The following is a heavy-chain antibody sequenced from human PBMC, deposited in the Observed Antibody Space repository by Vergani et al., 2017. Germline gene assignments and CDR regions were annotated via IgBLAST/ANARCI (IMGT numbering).Heavy chain of an antibody. CDR3: ARGAYITGWYEVSSYYYYGMDV. Sequence: QVQLQESGPGLVKPSQTLSLTCTVSGDSISSGSYYWSWIRQPAGQGLEWIGRIYARGSTNYNPSLRSRVTISVDTSKNQFSLKLGSVTAADTAVYYCARGAYITGWYEVSSYYYYGMDVWGQGTTVTVSS. CDR1: GDSISSGSYY. D-gene: IGHD6-19*01. J-gene: IGHJ6*02. V-gene: IGHV4-61*02. CDR2: IYARGST.